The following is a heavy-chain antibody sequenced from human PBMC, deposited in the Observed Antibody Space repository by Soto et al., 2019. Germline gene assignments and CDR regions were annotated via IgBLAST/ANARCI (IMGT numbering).Heavy chain of an antibody. D-gene: IGHD2-21*01. CDR3: ARDPKHIGLGGDDY. CDR1: GFTFSSYS. CDR2: ISSSSSTI. V-gene: IGHV3-48*01. Sequence: GGSLRLSCAASGFTFSSYSMNWVRQAPGKGLEWVSYISSSSSTIYYADSVKGRFTISRDNAKNSLYLQMNSLRAEDTAVYYCARDPKHIGLGGDDYWGQGTLVTVSS. J-gene: IGHJ4*02.